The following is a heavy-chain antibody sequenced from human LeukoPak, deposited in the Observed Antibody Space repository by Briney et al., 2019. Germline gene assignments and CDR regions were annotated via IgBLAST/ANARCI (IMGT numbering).Heavy chain of an antibody. Sequence: PGGSLRLSCTASGFTFNTYRMNWVRPAPRKGLEWVSSISSSSSHIYYADSVKGRFTISRDNAKNSLYLQMNSLRVEDTAVYYCVRSGRERYFDWLLDWGQGTLITVSS. CDR1: GFTFNTYR. J-gene: IGHJ4*02. V-gene: IGHV3-21*01. CDR3: VRSGRERYFDWLLD. CDR2: ISSSSSHI. D-gene: IGHD3-9*01.